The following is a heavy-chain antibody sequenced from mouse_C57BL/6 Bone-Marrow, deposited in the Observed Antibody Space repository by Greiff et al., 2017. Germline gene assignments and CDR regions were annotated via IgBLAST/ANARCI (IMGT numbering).Heavy chain of an antibody. CDR1: GYSFTGYY. V-gene: IGHV1-42*01. CDR2: INPSTGGT. Sequence: VQLKQSGPELVKPGASVKISCKASGYSFTGYYMNWVKQSPEKSLEWIGEINPSTGGTTYKQKLKAKANVTVDKSSSTSYMQLKSLTSEDSAVYYCANLDYWGQGTTLAVSS. CDR3: ANLDY. J-gene: IGHJ2*01.